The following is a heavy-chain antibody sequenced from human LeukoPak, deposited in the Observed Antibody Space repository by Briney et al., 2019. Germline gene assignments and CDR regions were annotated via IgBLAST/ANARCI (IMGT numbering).Heavy chain of an antibody. CDR1: GGTFSSYA. V-gene: IGHV1-69*13. J-gene: IGHJ4*02. CDR2: IIPIFGTA. CDR3: AREGIFGVVQPRPFDY. D-gene: IGHD3-3*01. Sequence: SVKISCKASGGTFSSYAISWVRQAPGQGLEWMGGIIPIFGTANYAQKFQGRVTITADESTSTAYMELSSLRSEDTAVYYCAREGIFGVVQPRPFDYWGQGTLVTVSS.